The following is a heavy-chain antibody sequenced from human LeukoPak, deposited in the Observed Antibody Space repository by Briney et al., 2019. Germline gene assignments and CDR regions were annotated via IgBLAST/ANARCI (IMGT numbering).Heavy chain of an antibody. CDR2: IIPIFGTA. CDR1: GGTFSSYA. V-gene: IGHV1-69*05. J-gene: IGHJ4*02. Sequence: SVQVSCKASGGTFSSYAISWVRQAPGQGGAWMGGIIPIFGTANYAQKFQSSVTITTDESTSTAYMELSSLRSEDTAVYYCARENHSGWYEYFDYWGQGTLVTVSS. D-gene: IGHD6-19*01. CDR3: ARENHSGWYEYFDY.